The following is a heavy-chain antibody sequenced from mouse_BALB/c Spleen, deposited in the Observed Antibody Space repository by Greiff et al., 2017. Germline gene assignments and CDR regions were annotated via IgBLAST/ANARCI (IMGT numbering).Heavy chain of an antibody. V-gene: IGHV14-1*02. CDR2: IDPENGNT. J-gene: IGHJ4*01. D-gene: IGHD1-1*01. Sequence: EVQVVESGAELVRPGALVKLSCKASGFNIKDYYMHWVKQRPEQGLEWIGWIDPENGNTIYDPKFQGKASITADTSSNTAYLQLSSLTSEDTAVYYCARGGSSFYAMDYWGQGTSVTVSS. CDR1: GFNIKDYY. CDR3: ARGGSSFYAMDY.